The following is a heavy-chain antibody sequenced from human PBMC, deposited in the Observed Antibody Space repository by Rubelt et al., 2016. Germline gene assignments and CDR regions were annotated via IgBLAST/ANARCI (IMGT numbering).Heavy chain of an antibody. CDR3: ARDLGRSGYASCSDY. Sequence: QVQLQESGPGLVKPSETLSLTCTVSGYSISSGYYWGWIRQPPGKGLEWIGTISHSGGTFYSPSLKSRVTISADTSKNQCSLKLSSVTAADTAVYYCARDLGRSGYASCSDYWGRGTLVTVSS. CDR1: GYSISSGYY. D-gene: IGHD5-12*01. J-gene: IGHJ4*02. V-gene: IGHV4-38-2*02. CDR2: ISHSGGT.